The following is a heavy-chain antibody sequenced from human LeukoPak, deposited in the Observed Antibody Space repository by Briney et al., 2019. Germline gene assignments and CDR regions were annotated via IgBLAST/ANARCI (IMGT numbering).Heavy chain of an antibody. J-gene: IGHJ4*02. CDR2: IYYSGST. CDR1: GGSISSSSYY. CDR3: AREERWLQLNFDY. V-gene: IGHV4-39*02. Sequence: SETLSLTCTVSGGSISSSSYYWGWIRQPPGKGLEWIGSIYYSGSTYYNPSLKSRVTISVDTSENQFSLKLSSVTAADTAVYYCAREERWLQLNFDYWGQGTLVTVSS. D-gene: IGHD5-24*01.